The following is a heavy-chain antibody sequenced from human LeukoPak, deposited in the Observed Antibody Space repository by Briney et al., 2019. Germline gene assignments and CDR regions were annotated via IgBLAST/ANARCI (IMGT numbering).Heavy chain of an antibody. J-gene: IGHJ4*02. Sequence: GGSLRLSCAASGFTFSSYGMNWVRQAPGKGLEWVSVIYSGGSTYYADSVKGRFTISRDNSKNTLYLQMNSLRAEDTAVYYCARAGDSFSFDYWGQGTLVTVSS. D-gene: IGHD2-21*02. CDR3: ARAGDSFSFDY. CDR1: GFTFSSYG. CDR2: IYSGGST. V-gene: IGHV3-66*01.